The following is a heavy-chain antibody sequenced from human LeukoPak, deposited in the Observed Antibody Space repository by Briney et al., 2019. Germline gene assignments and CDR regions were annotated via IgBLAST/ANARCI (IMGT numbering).Heavy chain of an antibody. D-gene: IGHD5-12*01. CDR2: IYYSGST. J-gene: IGHJ3*02. V-gene: IGHV4-31*03. CDR1: GGTISSGGYY. CDR3: ASPSGPSGPDAFDI. Sequence: PSETLSLTCTVSGGTISSGGYYWSWIRQHPGKGLEWIGYIYYSGSTYYNPSLKSRVTISVDTSKNQFSLKLSSVTAADTAVYYCASPSGPSGPDAFDIWGQGTMVTVSS.